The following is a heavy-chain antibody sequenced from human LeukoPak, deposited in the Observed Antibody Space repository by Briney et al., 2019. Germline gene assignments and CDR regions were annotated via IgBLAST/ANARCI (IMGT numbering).Heavy chain of an antibody. CDR3: ARARYYYDSSGYGLYYFDY. J-gene: IGHJ4*02. CDR1: GFTFSSYW. D-gene: IGHD3-22*01. Sequence: PGGSLRLSCAASGFTFSSYWMSWVRQAPGKGLEWVANIKQDGSEKYYVDSVKGRFTISRDNAKNSLYLQMNSLRAEDTAVYYCARARYYYDSSGYGLYYFDYWGQGTLVTVSS. V-gene: IGHV3-7*01. CDR2: IKQDGSEK.